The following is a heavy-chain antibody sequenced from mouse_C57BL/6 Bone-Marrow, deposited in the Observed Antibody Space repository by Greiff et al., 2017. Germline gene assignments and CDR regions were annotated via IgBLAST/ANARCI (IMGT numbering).Heavy chain of an antibody. Sequence: EVQLVESGGGLVKPGGSLKLSCAASGFTFSSYAMSWVRQTPEKRLEWVATISDGGSYTYYPDNVKGRFTISRDNAKNNLYLQMSHLKSEDTAMYYCARLRRPRSYVDYWGQGTTLTVSS. CDR1: GFTFSSYA. J-gene: IGHJ2*01. D-gene: IGHD2-12*01. CDR3: ARLRRPRSYVDY. V-gene: IGHV5-4*01. CDR2: ISDGGSYT.